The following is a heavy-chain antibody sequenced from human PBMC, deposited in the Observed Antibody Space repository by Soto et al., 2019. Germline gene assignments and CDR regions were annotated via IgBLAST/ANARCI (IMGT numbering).Heavy chain of an antibody. CDR2: IYWNEDK. CDR1: AFSLSTNGVG. D-gene: IGHD2-8*01. CDR3: VHTVMVHTITGGHYFDH. J-gene: IGHJ4*02. Sequence: SGPTLVNPTQTLTLTCTFSAFSLSTNGVGVGWIRQPPGKPLEWLAVIYWNEDKRYSRSLKSRLSITKDTSKNQVVLTMTTMDPVDTATYYCVHTVMVHTITGGHYFDHWGPGILVTVSS. V-gene: IGHV2-5*01.